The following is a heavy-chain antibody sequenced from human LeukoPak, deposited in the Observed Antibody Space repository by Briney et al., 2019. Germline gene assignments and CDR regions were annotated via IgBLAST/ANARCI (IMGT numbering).Heavy chain of an antibody. CDR3: ARGRSLTGYYMNWFDP. CDR2: IYPGDSDT. V-gene: IGHV5-51*01. CDR1: GYSFTSYW. D-gene: IGHD3-9*01. Sequence: GESLKISCKGSGYSFTSYWIGWVRQMPGKGLESMGIIYPGDSDTRYSPSFQGQVTISADKSISTAYLQWSSLKASDTAMYYCARGRSLTGYYMNWFDPWGQGTLVTVSS. J-gene: IGHJ5*02.